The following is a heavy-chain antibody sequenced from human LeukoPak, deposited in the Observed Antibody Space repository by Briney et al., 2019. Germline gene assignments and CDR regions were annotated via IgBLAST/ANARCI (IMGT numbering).Heavy chain of an antibody. CDR2: ISSSSSYI. CDR1: GFTFSSYS. V-gene: IGHV3-21*01. D-gene: IGHD2-2*01. CDR3: ARGDCSSTSCCGEVDY. J-gene: IGHJ4*02. Sequence: GGSLRLSCATSGFTFSSYSMNWVRQAPGKGLEWVSSISSSSSYIYYADSVKGRFTISRDNAKNSLYLQMNSLRAEDTAVYYCARGDCSSTSCCGEVDYWGQGTLVTVSS.